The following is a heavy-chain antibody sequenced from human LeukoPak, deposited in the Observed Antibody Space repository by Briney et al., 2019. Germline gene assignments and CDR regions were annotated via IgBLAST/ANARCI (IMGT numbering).Heavy chain of an antibody. Sequence: PGGSLRLSCAASGFTFSSYGMHWVRQAPGKGLEWVAVIWYDGSNKYYADSVKGRFPISRDNSKNTLYLKMKSLRAEDTAVYYCARGEYYYDSSGYSDYWGHGTLVTVSS. CDR3: ARGEYYYDSSGYSDY. CDR2: IWYDGSNK. V-gene: IGHV3-33*01. D-gene: IGHD3-22*01. CDR1: GFTFSSYG. J-gene: IGHJ4*01.